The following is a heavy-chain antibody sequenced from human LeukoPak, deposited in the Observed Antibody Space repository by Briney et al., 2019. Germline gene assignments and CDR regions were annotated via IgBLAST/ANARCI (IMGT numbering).Heavy chain of an antibody. CDR3: ARDSGDTGFYYYYYIDV. Sequence: GGSLRLSCAASGFTFSEYSLNWVRQAPGKGLEWVSCISSSSRYIYYADPVRGRFTISRDNTKNSLHLQMSSLTAEDTAVYYCARDSGDTGFYYYYYIDVWGKGTTVTVSS. CDR1: GFTFSEYS. D-gene: IGHD2-21*02. V-gene: IGHV3-21*06. CDR2: ISSSSRYI. J-gene: IGHJ6*03.